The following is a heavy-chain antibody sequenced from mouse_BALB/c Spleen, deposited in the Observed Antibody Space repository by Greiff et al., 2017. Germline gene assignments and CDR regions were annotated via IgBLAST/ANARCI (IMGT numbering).Heavy chain of an antibody. Sequence: QVQLKESGPGLVAPSQSLSITCTVSGFSLTGYGVNWVRQPPGKGLEWLGMIWGDGSTDYNSALKSRLSISKDNSKSQVFLKMNSLQTDDTARYYCARGEDSSGSAWFAYWGQGTLVTVSA. CDR1: GFSLTGYG. CDR3: ARGEDSSGSAWFAY. V-gene: IGHV2-6-7*01. CDR2: IWGDGST. D-gene: IGHD3-2*01. J-gene: IGHJ3*01.